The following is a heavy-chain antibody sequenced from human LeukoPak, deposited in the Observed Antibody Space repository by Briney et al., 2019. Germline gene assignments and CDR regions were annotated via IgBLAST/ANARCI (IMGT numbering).Heavy chain of an antibody. D-gene: IGHD6-6*01. Sequence: GGSLRLSCAASGFTVGSNYMSWVRQAPGKGLEWVSVIYSGGSTYYADSVKGRFTISRDNSKNTLYLHMNSLRAEDTAVYYCARSGRWYSSSSGVDYWGQGTLVTVSS. CDR2: IYSGGST. CDR3: ARSGRWYSSSSGVDY. V-gene: IGHV3-66*01. CDR1: GFTVGSNY. J-gene: IGHJ4*02.